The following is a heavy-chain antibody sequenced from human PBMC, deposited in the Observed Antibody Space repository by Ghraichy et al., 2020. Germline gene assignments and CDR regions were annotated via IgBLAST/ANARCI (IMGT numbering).Heavy chain of an antibody. Sequence: GGSLRLSCAASGFTFSNAWMSLVRQAPGKGLEWVGRIKSKTDGGTTDYAAPVKGRFTISRDDSKNTLYLQMNSLKTEDTAVYYCTTDYRDYDILTGYYNDYWGQGTLVTVSS. CDR2: IKSKTDGGTT. J-gene: IGHJ4*02. V-gene: IGHV3-15*01. D-gene: IGHD3-9*01. CDR1: GFTFSNAW. CDR3: TTDYRDYDILTGYYNDY.